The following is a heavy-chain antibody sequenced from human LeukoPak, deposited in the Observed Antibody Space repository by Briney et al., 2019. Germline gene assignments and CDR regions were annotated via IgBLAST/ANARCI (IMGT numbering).Heavy chain of an antibody. V-gene: IGHV3-7*01. J-gene: IGHJ4*02. D-gene: IGHD3-3*01. Sequence: GGSLRLSCAASGFTFSTSWMTWVRQAPGKGLEWVVNIKQDGSEKYYVDSVKGRFTVSRDNAKNSLYLQMNSLRAEDTAVYYCARAQSGFWSGYCFDYWGQGTLVTVSS. CDR2: IKQDGSEK. CDR3: ARAQSGFWSGYCFDY. CDR1: GFTFSTSW.